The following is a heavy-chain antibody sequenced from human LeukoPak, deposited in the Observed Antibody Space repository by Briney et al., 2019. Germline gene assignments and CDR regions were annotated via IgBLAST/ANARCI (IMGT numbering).Heavy chain of an antibody. J-gene: IGHJ4*02. CDR2: IYYSGST. V-gene: IGHV4-39*01. CDR1: GGYITSSSYY. Sequence: KASETLSLTCTVSGGYITSSSYYWDWIRQPPGRGLEWIGSIYYSGSTYYNSSLKSRVTISVDTSKNQFSLKLSSVTAADTAVYYCARTRYYYNSRSYGAPYYFDYWGQGTLVTVSS. CDR3: ARTRYYYNSRSYGAPYYFDY. D-gene: IGHD3-10*01.